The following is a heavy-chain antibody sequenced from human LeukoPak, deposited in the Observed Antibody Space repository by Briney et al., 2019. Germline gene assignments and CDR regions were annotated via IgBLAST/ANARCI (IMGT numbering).Heavy chain of an antibody. V-gene: IGHV3-7*01. D-gene: IGHD2-2*01. J-gene: IGHJ3*02. Sequence: PGGSLRLSCAASGFTFSNAWMSWVRQAPGKGLEWVANTNRDGSEKYYVDSVKGRVTISRDNAMNFLYLQLNSLRVDDTAVYYCARDSASCRGCAFDIWGQGTVVTVSS. CDR1: GFTFSNAW. CDR3: ARDSASCRGCAFDI. CDR2: TNRDGSEK.